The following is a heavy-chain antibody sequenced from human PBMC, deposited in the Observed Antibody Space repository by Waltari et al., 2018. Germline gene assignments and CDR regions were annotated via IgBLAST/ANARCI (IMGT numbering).Heavy chain of an antibody. CDR3: ARVNFDYGDYIPLDY. Sequence: QVQLVQSGAEVKKPGASVKVSCKASGYTFTSYDINWVRQATGQGLAWMGWMNPNSGNTGYAQKFQGRVTMNRNTSISTAYMELSSLRSEDTAVYYCARVNFDYGDYIPLDYWGQGTLVTVSS. J-gene: IGHJ4*02. CDR1: GYTFTSYD. V-gene: IGHV1-8*01. CDR2: MNPNSGNT. D-gene: IGHD4-17*01.